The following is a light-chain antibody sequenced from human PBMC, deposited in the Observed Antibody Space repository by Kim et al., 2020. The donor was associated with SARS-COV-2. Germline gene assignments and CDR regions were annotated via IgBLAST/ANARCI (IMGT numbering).Light chain of an antibody. CDR2: EAS. CDR1: QSISSW. Sequence: DIQMTQSPSTLSASVGDRVTITCRAGQSISSWLAWYQQKPGKAPKLLIYEASNLESGVPSRFSGSGSGTEFTLTISCLQPDDFATYYCQQYNSYSTFGQGTKVDIK. J-gene: IGKJ1*01. V-gene: IGKV1-5*03. CDR3: QQYNSYST.